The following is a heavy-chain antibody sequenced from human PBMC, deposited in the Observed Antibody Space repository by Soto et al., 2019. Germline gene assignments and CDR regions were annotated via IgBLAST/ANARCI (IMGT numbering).Heavy chain of an antibody. V-gene: IGHV4-4*02. CDR3: ARDRGHDFWSGYFIFDY. CDR2: MYHSGSI. Sequence: SETLSLTCAVSGGSISSSNWWSWVHQPPGKGLEWIGEMYHSGSINYNPSLKSRVTISVDKSKNQFSLKLSSVTAADTAAYYCARDRGHDFWSGYFIFDYWGQGTLVTVSS. J-gene: IGHJ4*02. CDR1: GGSISSSNW. D-gene: IGHD3-3*01.